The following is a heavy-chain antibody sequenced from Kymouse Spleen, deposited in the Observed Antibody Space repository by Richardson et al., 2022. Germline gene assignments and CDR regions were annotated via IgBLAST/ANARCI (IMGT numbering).Heavy chain of an antibody. CDR2: IKSKTDGGTT. V-gene: IGHV3-15*01. J-gene: IGHJ6*02. Sequence: EVQLVESGGGLVKPGGSLRLSCAASGFTFSNAWMSWVRQAPGKGLEWVGRIKSKTDGGTTDYAAPVKGRFTISRDDSKNTLYLQMNSLKTEDTAVYYCTRNIVVVVAATRDYYYYGMDVWGQGTTVTVSS. CDR1: GFTFSNAW. D-gene: IGHD2-15*01. CDR3: TRNIVVVVAATRDYYYYGMDV.